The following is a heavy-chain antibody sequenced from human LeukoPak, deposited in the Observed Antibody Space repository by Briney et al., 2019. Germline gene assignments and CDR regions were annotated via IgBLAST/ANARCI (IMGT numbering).Heavy chain of an antibody. V-gene: IGHV1-46*01. Sequence: ASVKVSCKASGYTFTSYYMHWVRQAPGQGLEWMGIINPSGGSTSYAQKLQGRVTMTTDTSTNTAYMELRSLRSDDTAVYYCARDNSMEAFDIWGQGTMVTVSS. CDR1: GYTFTSYY. CDR3: ARDNSMEAFDI. CDR2: INPSGGST. J-gene: IGHJ3*02. D-gene: IGHD2-21*01.